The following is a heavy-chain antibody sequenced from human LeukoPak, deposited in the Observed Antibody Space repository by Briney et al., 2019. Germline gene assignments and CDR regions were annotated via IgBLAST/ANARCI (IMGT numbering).Heavy chain of an antibody. CDR2: IYYSGST. D-gene: IGHD4-17*01. Sequence: SETLSLTCTVSGGSISSGDYYWSWIRQPPGKGLEWIGYIYYSGSTNYNPSLKSRVTISVDTSKNQFSLKLSSVTAADTAVYYCARGDYGDYEQTYYFDYWGQGTLVSVSS. CDR1: GGSISSGDYY. V-gene: IGHV4-61*08. J-gene: IGHJ4*02. CDR3: ARGDYGDYEQTYYFDY.